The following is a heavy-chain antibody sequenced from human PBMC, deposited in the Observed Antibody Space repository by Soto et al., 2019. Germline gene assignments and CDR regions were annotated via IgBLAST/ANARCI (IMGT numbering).Heavy chain of an antibody. CDR2: TYYRSKWYS. CDR1: GGSVSSNNAA. V-gene: IGHV6-1*01. D-gene: IGHD6-6*01. CDR3: ARGPSPLAY. J-gene: IGHJ4*02. Sequence: PSQTLSLTCAISGGSVSSNNAAWNWIRQSPSRGLEWLGRTYYRSKWYSDYAGSVKGRITINADTSKNQISLHLNSVTPQDTAVYYCARGPSPLAYWGRGTVVTVSS.